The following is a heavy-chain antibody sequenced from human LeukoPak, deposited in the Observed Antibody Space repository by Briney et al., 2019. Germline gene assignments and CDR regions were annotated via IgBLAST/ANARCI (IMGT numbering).Heavy chain of an antibody. Sequence: PGGSLRLSCAASGFTVSSNYMSWVRQAPGKGLEWVSVIYSGGSTYYADSVKGRFTISRDNSKNTLYLQMYSLRAEDTAVYYCARDYYDSSGAGSLWGQGTLVTVSS. CDR2: IYSGGST. CDR3: ARDYYDSSGAGSL. J-gene: IGHJ4*02. CDR1: GFTVSSNY. D-gene: IGHD3-22*01. V-gene: IGHV3-66*02.